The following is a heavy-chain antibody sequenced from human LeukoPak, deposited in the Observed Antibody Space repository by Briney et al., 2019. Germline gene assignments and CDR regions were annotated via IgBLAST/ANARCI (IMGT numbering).Heavy chain of an antibody. J-gene: IGHJ4*02. CDR3: TRDALFGSGRTHLDF. CDR2: IKQDGSEA. CDR1: EFTFNRYW. V-gene: IGHV3-7*04. D-gene: IGHD3-10*01. Sequence: GGSLRLSCAASEFTFNRYWMSWVRQAPGKGLQWVPNIKQDGSEAHYVDSVKGRFTISRDNAKNSLSLQMNSLNVDDTGVYFCTRDALFGSGRTHLDFWSQGTLVSVSS.